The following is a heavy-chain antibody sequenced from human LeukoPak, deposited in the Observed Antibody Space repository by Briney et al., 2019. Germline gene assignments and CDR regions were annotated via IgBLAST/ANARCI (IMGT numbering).Heavy chain of an antibody. J-gene: IGHJ4*02. CDR1: GLTFSRYA. V-gene: IGHV3-23*01. CDR3: ETYPRPHFNY. Sequence: GGSLRLSCAASGLTFSRYAMSWVRQAPGXXXQWVSGITDSGGYTXYAXSVKXRFTISRDNSRYTLYLQMNSLRAEDTAVYYCETYPRPHFNYWGQGTLVTVSS. CDR2: ITDSGGYT. D-gene: IGHD2-2*02.